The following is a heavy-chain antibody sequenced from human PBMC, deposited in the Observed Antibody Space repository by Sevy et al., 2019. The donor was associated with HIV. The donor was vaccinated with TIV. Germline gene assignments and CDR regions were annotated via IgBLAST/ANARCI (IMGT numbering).Heavy chain of an antibody. J-gene: IGHJ6*02. CDR1: GGSISSYY. CDR2: IYYSGST. D-gene: IGHD3-3*01. V-gene: IGHV4-59*01. Sequence: SETLSLTCTVSGGSISSYYWSWIRQPPGKGLEWIGYIYYSGSTNYNPSLKSRVTISVDTSKNQFSLKLSSVTAADTAVYYCARDRRAYHFWSGYYPDYYYYYGMDVWGQGTTVTVSS. CDR3: ARDRRAYHFWSGYYPDYYYYYGMDV.